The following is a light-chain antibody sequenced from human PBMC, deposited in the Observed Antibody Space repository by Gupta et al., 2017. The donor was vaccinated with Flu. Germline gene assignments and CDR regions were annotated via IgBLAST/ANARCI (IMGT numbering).Light chain of an antibody. J-gene: IGKJ4*01. Sequence: SLSESVGDKISLSCRARQSVRRYLNWYQKKPGKAPRLLIYAASSLQRGGTSRCSGSGDVTDVSLTISSRQPEDFETYYCQQTDTYHPSPTFGGGTKVEI. CDR1: QSVRRY. V-gene: IGKV1-39*01. CDR2: AAS. CDR3: QQTDTYHPSPT.